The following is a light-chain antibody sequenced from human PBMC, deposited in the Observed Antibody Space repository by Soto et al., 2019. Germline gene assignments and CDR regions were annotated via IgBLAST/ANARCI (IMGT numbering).Light chain of an antibody. Sequence: DIQVTQSPSSLSASVGDRVTITCRTSQNINIFLNWYQQKPGRAPMVVISAASNLESGVPSRFSGRGSGTEFTLTISNLQPGDSALYFCQESYSTPLAFGGETRVEIK. CDR2: AAS. CDR3: QESYSTPLA. V-gene: IGKV1-39*01. CDR1: QNINIF. J-gene: IGKJ4*01.